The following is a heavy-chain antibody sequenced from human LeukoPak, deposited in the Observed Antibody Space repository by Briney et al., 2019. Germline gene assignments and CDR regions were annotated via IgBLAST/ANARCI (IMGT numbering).Heavy chain of an antibody. Sequence: GRSLRLSCAASGFTFDDYAMHWVRQAPGKGLEWVSAISGSGGSTYYADSVKGRFTISRDNSKNTLYLQMNSLRAEDTAVYYCAKDREKRGGDCVDYWGQGTLVTVSS. CDR3: AKDREKRGGDCVDY. CDR2: ISGSGGST. V-gene: IGHV3-23*01. D-gene: IGHD2-21*02. J-gene: IGHJ4*02. CDR1: GFTFDDYA.